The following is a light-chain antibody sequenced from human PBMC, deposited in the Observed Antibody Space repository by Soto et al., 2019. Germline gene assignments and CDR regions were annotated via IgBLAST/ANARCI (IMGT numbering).Light chain of an antibody. CDR2: LNRDGSH. CDR1: SGHSNYA. Sequence: QPVLTQSPSASASLGASVKLTCPLSSGHSNYAIAWHQQQPEKGPRYLMKLNRDGSHSKGDGIPNRFSGSSSGAERYLTISSLQSEDEADYYCQTWGTGIVIFGGGTKVTVL. CDR3: QTWGTGIVI. J-gene: IGLJ2*01. V-gene: IGLV4-69*01.